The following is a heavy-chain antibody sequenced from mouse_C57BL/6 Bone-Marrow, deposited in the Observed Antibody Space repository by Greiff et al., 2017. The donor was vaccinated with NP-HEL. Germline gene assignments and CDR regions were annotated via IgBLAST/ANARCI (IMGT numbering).Heavy chain of an antibody. J-gene: IGHJ4*01. CDR3: ARFYDYDGPYYAMDY. CDR1: GYSITSDY. CDR2: ISYSGST. D-gene: IGHD2-4*01. Sequence: EVMLVESGPGLAKPSQTLSLTCSVTGYSITSDYWNWIRKFPGNKLEYMGYISYSGSTYYNPSLKSRISITRDTSKNQYYLQLNSVTTEDTATYYCARFYDYDGPYYAMDYWGQGTSVTVSS. V-gene: IGHV3-8*01.